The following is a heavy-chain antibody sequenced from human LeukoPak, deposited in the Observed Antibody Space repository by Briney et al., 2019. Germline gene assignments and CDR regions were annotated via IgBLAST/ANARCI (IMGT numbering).Heavy chain of an antibody. CDR3: AREMAAAGTAFDY. CDR1: GFTFSSYS. Sequence: GGSLRLSCAASGFTFSSYSMNWVRQAPGKGLEWVSYINSSSSYIYYADSVKGRFTISRDNAKNSLYLQMNSLRAEDTAVYYCAREMAAAGTAFDYWGQGTLVTVSS. D-gene: IGHD6-13*01. J-gene: IGHJ4*02. CDR2: INSSSSYI. V-gene: IGHV3-21*01.